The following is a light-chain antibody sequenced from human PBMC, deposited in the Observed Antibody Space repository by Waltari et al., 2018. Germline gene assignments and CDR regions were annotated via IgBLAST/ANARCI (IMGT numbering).Light chain of an antibody. CDR1: DIGRKR. V-gene: IGLV3-21*02. J-gene: IGLJ3*02. CDR2: DNR. Sequence: SYVLTQAPSVSVAPGQAARLTWEGDDIGRKRVQWYQQKPGHAPLLVVYDNRVRPSGIPDRFSGSNSGNTATLTISGVEAGDEADYYCQVRDSSSDYRVFGGGTKLTVL. CDR3: QVRDSSSDYRV.